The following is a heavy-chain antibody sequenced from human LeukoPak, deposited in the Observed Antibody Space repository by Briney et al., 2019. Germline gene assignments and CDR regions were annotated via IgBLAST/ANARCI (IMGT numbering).Heavy chain of an antibody. V-gene: IGHV4-59*08. D-gene: IGHD6-19*01. Sequence: SETLSLTCTVSGGSISSYYWSWIRQPPGKGLEWIGYIYYSGSTNYNPSLKSRVTISVDTSKNQFSLKLSSVTAADTAVYYCARHLSPGISIAVAGDFDYWGQGTLVTVSS. J-gene: IGHJ4*02. CDR2: IYYSGST. CDR1: GGSISSYY. CDR3: ARHLSPGISIAVAGDFDY.